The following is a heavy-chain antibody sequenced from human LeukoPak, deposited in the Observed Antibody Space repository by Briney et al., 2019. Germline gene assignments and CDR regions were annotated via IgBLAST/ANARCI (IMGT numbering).Heavy chain of an antibody. D-gene: IGHD5-18*01. J-gene: IGHJ4*02. CDR3: AFSPLGFNYGYAY. CDR2: ISSSSSTI. V-gene: IGHV3-48*03. CDR1: GFTFSSYE. Sequence: GGSLRLSCAASGFTFSSYELYWVRQAPGKGLEWISYISSSSSTIKYADSVKGRFTIYRDDSQNILYLQMNNLSGDDTALYYCAFSPLGFNYGYAYWGQGTLVTVSS.